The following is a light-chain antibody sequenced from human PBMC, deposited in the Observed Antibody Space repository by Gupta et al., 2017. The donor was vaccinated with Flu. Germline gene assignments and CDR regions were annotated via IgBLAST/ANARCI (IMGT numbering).Light chain of an antibody. V-gene: IGLV3-19*01. Sequence: SSELTQDPAVSVALGQTVRITCQGDSLSIYYAAWYQQKPRQAPVLVIYDENSRPSETPDRFSGSRSGTTSSLTITWAQAEDEADYYCNSRDSSGNHLIFGGGTKLTVL. J-gene: IGLJ2*01. CDR2: DEN. CDR1: SLSIYY. CDR3: NSRDSSGNHLI.